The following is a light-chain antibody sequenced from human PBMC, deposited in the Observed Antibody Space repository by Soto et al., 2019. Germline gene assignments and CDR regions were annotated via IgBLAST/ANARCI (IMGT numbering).Light chain of an antibody. CDR1: QSVTKY. J-gene: IGKJ4*01. V-gene: IGKV3-11*01. CDR2: DTS. CDR3: QQRYNWLT. Sequence: EIVLTQSPATLSLSPGERATLSCRASQSVTKYLAWYHQKPGQAPRLLIFDTSNRATGIPARFSGSGSGTDFTLTLSFLESEDSGIYYCQQRYNWLTFGGGTKVEIK.